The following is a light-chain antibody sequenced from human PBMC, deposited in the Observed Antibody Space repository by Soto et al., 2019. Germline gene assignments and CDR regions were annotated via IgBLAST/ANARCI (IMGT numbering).Light chain of an antibody. V-gene: IGKV1-39*01. CDR1: QSISSS. CDR3: QQSSSTPWT. CDR2: AAS. J-gene: IGKJ1*01. Sequence: DIQMTQSPSSLSASVGDRVTITCRASQSISSSLNWYQQRPGKAPNLLIYAASSLQSWVPPRFSGSGSGTDFTLTISSLQPEDFAAYFCQQSSSTPWTFGQGTKVEIK.